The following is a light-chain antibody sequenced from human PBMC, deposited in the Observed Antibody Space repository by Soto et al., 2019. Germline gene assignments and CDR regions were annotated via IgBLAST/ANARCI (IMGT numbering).Light chain of an antibody. CDR2: DVS. CDR1: SNDVGGYNY. CDR3: CSYAGSYPFEVV. V-gene: IGLV2-11*01. J-gene: IGLJ2*01. Sequence: QSALTQPRSVSGSPGQSVTISCTGTSNDVGGYNYVSWYQQHPGKAPQLMIYDVSKRPSGVPDRFSGSKSGNTASLTISGLQAEDEADYYCCSYAGSYPFEVVFGGGTKLTVL.